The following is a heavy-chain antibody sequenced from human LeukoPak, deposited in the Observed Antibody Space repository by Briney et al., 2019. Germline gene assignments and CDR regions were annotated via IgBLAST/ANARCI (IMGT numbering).Heavy chain of an antibody. J-gene: IGHJ3*02. Sequence: SVKVSCKASGGTFSSYAISWVRQAPGQGLEWMGGIIPIFGTANYAQKFQGRVTITADESTSTAYMELSSLRSEDTAVYYCVLEGKYYDILTGTDAFDIWGQGTVVTVSS. CDR1: GGTFSSYA. CDR2: IIPIFGTA. D-gene: IGHD3-9*01. V-gene: IGHV1-69*13. CDR3: VLEGKYYDILTGTDAFDI.